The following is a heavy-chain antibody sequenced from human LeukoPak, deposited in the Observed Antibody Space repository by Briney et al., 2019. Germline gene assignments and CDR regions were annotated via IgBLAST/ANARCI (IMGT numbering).Heavy chain of an antibody. Sequence: GGSLRLSCAAPGFTFSSYAMHWVRQAPGKGLEWVAVMSFDGTHIYYADSVKGRFTISRDNSKNTLNLQMNSLRAEDTAVYYCARCSGYGMDVWGQGTTVTVSS. CDR3: ARCSGYGMDV. J-gene: IGHJ6*02. CDR1: GFTFSSYA. D-gene: IGHD3-10*02. CDR2: MSFDGTHI. V-gene: IGHV3-30-3*01.